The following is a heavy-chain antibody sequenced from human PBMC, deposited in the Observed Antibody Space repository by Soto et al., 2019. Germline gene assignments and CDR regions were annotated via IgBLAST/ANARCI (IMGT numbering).Heavy chain of an antibody. V-gene: IGHV2-5*02. CDR2: IYWDDDK. J-gene: IGHJ4*02. Sequence: QITLNESGPTVVKPAETLTLTCTFSGFSLTTSGVGVGWIRQSPGKAPEWLVLIYWDDDKRYSASLKSRLTITKDTSKNQVVLTMASVDPADKATYYCAHRILRTVFGLVTTTAIYFDFWGQGTPVVVSS. D-gene: IGHD3-3*01. CDR3: AHRILRTVFGLVTTTAIYFDF. CDR1: GFSLTTSGVG.